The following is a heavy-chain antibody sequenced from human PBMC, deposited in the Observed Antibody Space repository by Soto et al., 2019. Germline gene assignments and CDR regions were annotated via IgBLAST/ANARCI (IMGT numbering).Heavy chain of an antibody. V-gene: IGHV1-69*01. CDR3: ARDRDDYGSGNYYNRSDF. D-gene: IGHD3-10*01. CDR1: GGIFSTYA. J-gene: IGHJ4*02. CDR2: IIPLFGTP. Sequence: QVQLVQSGAEVKKPGSSVKVSCKASGGIFSTYAINWLRQAPGQGLEWMGGIIPLFGTPNYAQRFQGRVTTTEDESTSTAYMELSRLRSEDTAVYYCARDRDDYGSGNYYNRSDFWGQGTLVTVSS.